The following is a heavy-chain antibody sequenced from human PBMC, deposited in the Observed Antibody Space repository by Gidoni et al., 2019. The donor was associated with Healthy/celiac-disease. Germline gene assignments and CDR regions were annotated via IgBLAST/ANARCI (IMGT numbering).Heavy chain of an antibody. J-gene: IGHJ4*02. D-gene: IGHD3-22*01. Sequence: EVQLLASGGGLVQPGGSLSLSCEASGFTFSCYAMSWVRQAPGKGLEWVSAISGSGGSTYYAESVKGRFTISRDDSKNTLYLQMNSLRGEDTAVYYCAKDRRYYDSSGPWGFDYWGQGTLVTVSS. V-gene: IGHV3-23*01. CDR2: ISGSGGST. CDR1: GFTFSCYA. CDR3: AKDRRYYDSSGPWGFDY.